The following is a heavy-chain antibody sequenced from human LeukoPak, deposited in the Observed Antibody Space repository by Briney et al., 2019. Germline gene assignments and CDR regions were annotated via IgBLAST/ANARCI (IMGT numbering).Heavy chain of an antibody. V-gene: IGHV1-46*01. CDR3: ARWTTTFLDY. CDR2: INPGGDRT. D-gene: IGHD1-1*01. Sequence: ASVKVSCKASGYTFTSYYMHWVRQAPGQGLEWMGIINPGGDRTDFAQKFQARVTMTRDTSTSTVFMQLSSLGSEDTAVYYCARWTTTFLDYWGQGTLVTVSS. J-gene: IGHJ4*02. CDR1: GYTFTSYY.